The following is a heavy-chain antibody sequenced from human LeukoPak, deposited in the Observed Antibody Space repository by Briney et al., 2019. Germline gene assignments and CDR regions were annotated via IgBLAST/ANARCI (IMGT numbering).Heavy chain of an antibody. V-gene: IGHV4-34*01. Sequence: KPSETLSLTCAVYGGSFSGYYWSWIRQPPGKGLEWIGEINHSGSTNYNPSLKNRFTISVDTSKNQFSLKLSSVTAADTAVHYCARFVDDRSSAYWGQGTLVTVSS. CDR2: INHSGST. CDR3: ARFVDDRSSAY. CDR1: GGSFSGYY. J-gene: IGHJ4*02. D-gene: IGHD6-6*01.